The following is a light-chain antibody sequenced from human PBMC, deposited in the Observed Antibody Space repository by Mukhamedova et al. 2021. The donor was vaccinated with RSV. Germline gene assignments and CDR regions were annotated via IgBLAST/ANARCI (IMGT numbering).Light chain of an antibody. J-gene: IGLJ1*01. CDR3: SSYSNSSTPYV. V-gene: IGLV2-14*03. CDR1: SRDVGGYNS. Sequence: GSSRDVGGYNSVSWYQQHTGKASQVLIYDVTKRPSGVSTRFSGSKSGNTASLTISRLQADDEANYHCSSYSNSSTPYVFGMGTKV. CDR2: DVT.